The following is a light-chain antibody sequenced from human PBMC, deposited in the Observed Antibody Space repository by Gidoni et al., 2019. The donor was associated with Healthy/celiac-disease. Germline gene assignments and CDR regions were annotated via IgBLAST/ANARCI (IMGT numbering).Light chain of an antibody. V-gene: IGKV4-1*01. CDR2: WAS. J-gene: IGKJ4*01. CDR1: QSVLYSSNNKNY. Sequence: VSLGERATINCKSSQSVLYSSNNKNYLAWYQQKPGQPPKLLIYWASTRESGVPDRFSGSGSGTDFTLTISSLQAEDVAVYYCQQYYSTPLTFGGGTKVEIK. CDR3: QQYYSTPLT.